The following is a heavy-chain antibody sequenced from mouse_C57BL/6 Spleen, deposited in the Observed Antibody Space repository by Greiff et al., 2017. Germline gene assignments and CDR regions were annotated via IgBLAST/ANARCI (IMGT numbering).Heavy chain of an antibody. CDR1: GYTFTSYG. J-gene: IGHJ3*01. D-gene: IGHD1-1*01. Sequence: VQLQQSGAELARPGATVKLSCKASGYTFTSYGISWVKQRTGQSLEWIGEIYPRSGNTYYNEKFKGKATLTADKSSSTAYMELRSMTSEDSAVYFCARPYYYGSSSSFAYWGQGTLVTVSA. CDR2: IYPRSGNT. V-gene: IGHV1-81*01. CDR3: ARPYYYGSSSSFAY.